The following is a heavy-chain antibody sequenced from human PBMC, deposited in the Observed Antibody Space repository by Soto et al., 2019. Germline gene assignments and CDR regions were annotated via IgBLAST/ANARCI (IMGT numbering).Heavy chain of an antibody. J-gene: IGHJ4*02. D-gene: IGHD3-3*01. CDR3: ASTDYGFWSGYSPHFDY. CDR1: GFTVSSNY. V-gene: IGHV3-66*01. CDR2: IYSGGST. Sequence: EVQLVESGGGLVQPGGSLRLSCAASGFTVSSNYMSWVRQAPGKGLEWVSVIYSGGSTYYADSVKGRFTISRDISKNTLYLQMNSLRAEDTAVYYCASTDYGFWSGYSPHFDYWGQGTLVTVSS.